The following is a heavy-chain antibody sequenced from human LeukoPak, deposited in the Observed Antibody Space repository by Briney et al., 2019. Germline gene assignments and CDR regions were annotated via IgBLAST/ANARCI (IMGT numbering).Heavy chain of an antibody. CDR2: IYPDESNI. D-gene: IGHD2-2*03. CDR3: ARPQSRGYSSSFEY. J-gene: IGHJ4*02. CDR1: GYSFPTYW. Sequence: GESLKISCKGSGYSFPTYWIARVRPMPGKGLEWMGIIYPDESNIRYSPSFQGQVTISADKSVSTAYLQWSSLKASDTAMYYCARPQSRGYSSSFEYWGQGTLVTVSS. V-gene: IGHV5-51*01.